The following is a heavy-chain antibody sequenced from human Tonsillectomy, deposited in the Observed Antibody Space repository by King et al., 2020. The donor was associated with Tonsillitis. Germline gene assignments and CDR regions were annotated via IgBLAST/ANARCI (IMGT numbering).Heavy chain of an antibody. J-gene: IGHJ4*02. V-gene: IGHV4-30-4*01. Sequence: VQLQEXXPGLVKPSQTLSLTCTVSGGSISSGDYYWSWIRQPPGKGLEWIGYIYYSGSTYYNPSLKSRVTISVDTSKNQFSLKLSSVTAADTAVYYCASKRXYXILTGXYEFXYWGQXTLVTVSS. CDR3: ASKRXYXILTGXYEFXY. D-gene: IGHD3-9*01. CDR1: GGSISSGDYY. CDR2: IYYSGST.